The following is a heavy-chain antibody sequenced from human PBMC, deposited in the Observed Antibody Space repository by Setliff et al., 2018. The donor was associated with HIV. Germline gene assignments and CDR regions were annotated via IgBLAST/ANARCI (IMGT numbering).Heavy chain of an antibody. CDR3: AGEAALDY. D-gene: IGHD6-13*01. CDR1: GGSISSHH. CDR2: IYYSGST. Sequence: PSETLSLTCSVSGGSISSHHWSWIRQPPGKGLEWIGYIYYSGSTYYNPSLKSRVTISVDTSKNQFSLRLTSVTAADTAVYYCAGEAALDYWGQGTLVTVSS. J-gene: IGHJ4*02. V-gene: IGHV4-59*08.